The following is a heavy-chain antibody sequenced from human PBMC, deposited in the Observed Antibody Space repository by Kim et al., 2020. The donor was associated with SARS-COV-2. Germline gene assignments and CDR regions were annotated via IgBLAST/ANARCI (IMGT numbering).Heavy chain of an antibody. V-gene: IGHV3-21*01. D-gene: IGHD6-13*01. J-gene: IGHJ2*01. Sequence: GGSLRLSCAASGFTFSSYSMNWVRQAPGKGLEWVSSISSSSSYIYYADSVKGRFTISRDNAKNSLYLQMNSLRAEDTAVYYCASGGRYSSSWYRSGWYFDLWGRGTLVTVSS. CDR3: ASGGRYSSSWYRSGWYFDL. CDR1: GFTFSSYS. CDR2: ISSSSSYI.